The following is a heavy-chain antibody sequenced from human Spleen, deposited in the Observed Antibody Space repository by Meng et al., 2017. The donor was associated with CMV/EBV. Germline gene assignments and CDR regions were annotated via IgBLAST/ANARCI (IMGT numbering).Heavy chain of an antibody. CDR2: IIPIFGTA. D-gene: IGHD5-12*01. V-gene: IGHV1-69*12. J-gene: IGHJ4*02. Sequence: QVRAVQAGADVAKPGSSVKVSCKASGGTFSSYAISWVRQAPGQGLEWMGGIIPIFGTANYAQKFQGRVTITADESTSTAYMELSSLRSEDTAVYYCASSGYDTVYFDYWGQGTLVTVSS. CDR1: GGTFSSYA. CDR3: ASSGYDTVYFDY.